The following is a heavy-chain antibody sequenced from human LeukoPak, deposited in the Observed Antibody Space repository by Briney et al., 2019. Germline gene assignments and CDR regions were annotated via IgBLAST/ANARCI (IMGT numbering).Heavy chain of an antibody. Sequence: PGGSLRLSCEASGFIFSSYEMNWVRQAPGKGLEWVSSISSSSTYKYYADSVKGRFTISRDNAKNSLYLQMNSLRAEDTAVYYCAREDSSGWADYWGQGTLVTVSS. V-gene: IGHV3-21*01. CDR3: AREDSSGWADY. CDR1: GFIFSSYE. J-gene: IGHJ4*02. D-gene: IGHD6-19*01. CDR2: ISSSSTYK.